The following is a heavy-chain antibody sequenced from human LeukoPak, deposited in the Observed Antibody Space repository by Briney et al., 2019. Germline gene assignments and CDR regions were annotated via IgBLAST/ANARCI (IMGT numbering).Heavy chain of an antibody. CDR2: IYWDDDK. CDR3: AHRNDWLLFDAFDI. D-gene: IGHD3-9*01. J-gene: IGHJ3*02. Sequence: SGPTLVNPTQTLTLTCTFSGFSLSTSGVGVGWIRQPPGKALEWLALIYWDDDKRYSPSLKSRLNITKDTSKKQVVLTMTNMDPVDTATYYCAHRNDWLLFDAFDIWGQGTMVTVSS. CDR1: GFSLSTSGVG. V-gene: IGHV2-5*02.